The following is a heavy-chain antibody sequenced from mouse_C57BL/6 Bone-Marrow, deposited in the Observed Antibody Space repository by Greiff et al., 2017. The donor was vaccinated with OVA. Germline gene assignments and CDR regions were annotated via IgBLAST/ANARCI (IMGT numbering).Heavy chain of an antibody. CDR2: IYPRSGNT. V-gene: IGHV1-81*01. D-gene: IGHD4-1*01. Sequence: VQLQQSGAELARPGASVKLSCKASGYTFTSYGISWVKQRTGQGLEWIGEIYPRSGNTYYNEKFKGKATLTADKSSSTAYMELRSLTSEDSAVYFCAKLGRTGSTWFAYWGQGTLVTVSA. CDR1: GYTFTSYG. J-gene: IGHJ3*01. CDR3: AKLGRTGSTWFAY.